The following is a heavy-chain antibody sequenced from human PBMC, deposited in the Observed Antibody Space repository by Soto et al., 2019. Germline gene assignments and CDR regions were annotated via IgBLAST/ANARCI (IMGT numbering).Heavy chain of an antibody. V-gene: IGHV4-31*03. Sequence: SETLSLTCTVSGGSISSGGYYWSWIRQHPGKGLEWIGYIYYSGSTYYNPSLKSRVTISVDTSKNQFSLKLSSVTAADTAAYYCAREGCSGGSCYLNWFDPWGQGTLVTVSS. D-gene: IGHD2-15*01. CDR2: IYYSGST. CDR1: GGSISSGGYY. CDR3: AREGCSGGSCYLNWFDP. J-gene: IGHJ5*02.